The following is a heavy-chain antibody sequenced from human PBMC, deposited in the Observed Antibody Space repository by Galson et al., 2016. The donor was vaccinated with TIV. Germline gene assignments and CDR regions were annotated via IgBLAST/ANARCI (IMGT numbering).Heavy chain of an antibody. CDR3: AKSFGSGRLDDEFYYYGMDF. CDR1: GFTFDDYP. V-gene: IGHV3-9*01. D-gene: IGHD3/OR15-3a*01. J-gene: IGHJ6*02. CDR2: INWKGNSV. Sequence: SLRLSCAASGFTFDDYPMHWVRQAPGKGLEWVSVINWKGNSVNYADSVRGRFTISRDNSKNTLSLQMNSLRPEDTAVYYCAKSFGSGRLDDEFYYYGMDFWGQGTTVTVSS.